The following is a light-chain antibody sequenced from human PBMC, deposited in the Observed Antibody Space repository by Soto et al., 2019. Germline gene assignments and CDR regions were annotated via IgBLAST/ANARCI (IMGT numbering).Light chain of an antibody. Sequence: DVVMTQSPLSLPVTLGQPASISCTSSQSLLYSDRNTYLNWFQLRPGQSPRRLIYKVSTRDFRVPDRVSCSGSGTDIILKISRLEAEDVGVYYYMQDTKWPPTFGRGPLLEI. CDR1: QSLLYSDRNTY. J-gene: IGKJ5*01. CDR2: KVS. CDR3: MQDTKWPPT. V-gene: IGKV2-30*01.